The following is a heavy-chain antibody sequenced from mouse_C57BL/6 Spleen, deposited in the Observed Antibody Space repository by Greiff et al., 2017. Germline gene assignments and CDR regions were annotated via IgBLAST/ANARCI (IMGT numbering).Heavy chain of an antibody. CDR2: ISSGGSYT. J-gene: IGHJ4*01. D-gene: IGHD2-4*01. Sequence: EVQVVESGGDLVKPGGSLKLSCAASGFTFSSYGMSWVRQTPDKRLEWVATISSGGSYTYYPDSVKGRFTISRDNAKNTLYLQMSSLKSEDTAMYYCARRLYYDYDDYAMDYWGQGTSVTVSS. CDR3: ARRLYYDYDDYAMDY. CDR1: GFTFSSYG. V-gene: IGHV5-6*01.